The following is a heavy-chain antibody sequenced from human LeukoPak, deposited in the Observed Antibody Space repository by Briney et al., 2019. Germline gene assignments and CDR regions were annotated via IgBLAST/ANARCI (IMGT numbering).Heavy chain of an antibody. CDR3: ARDYYDSSGYYYYYGMDV. CDR1: GGSISSYY. Sequence: SGTLSLTCTVSGGSISSYYWSWIRQPAGKGLEWIGRIYTSGSTNYNPSLKSRVTMSVDTSKNQFSLKLSFVTAADTAVYYCARDYYDSSGYYYYYGMDVWGQGTTVTVSS. CDR2: IYTSGST. V-gene: IGHV4-4*07. D-gene: IGHD3-22*01. J-gene: IGHJ6*02.